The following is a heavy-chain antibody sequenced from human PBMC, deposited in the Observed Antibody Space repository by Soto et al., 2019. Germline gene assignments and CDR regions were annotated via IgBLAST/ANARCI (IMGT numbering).Heavy chain of an antibody. D-gene: IGHD2-15*01. CDR2: ISYDGSNK. J-gene: IGHJ5*02. CDR3: ARDRRLVGPSWFDP. V-gene: IGHV3-30-3*01. CDR1: GFTFSSYA. Sequence: QVQLVESGGGVVQPGRSLRLSCAASGFTFSSYAMHWVRQAPGKGLEWVAVISYDGSNKYYADSVKGRFTISRDNSKNTLYLQMNSLRAEDTAVYYCARDRRLVGPSWFDPWGQGTLVTVSS.